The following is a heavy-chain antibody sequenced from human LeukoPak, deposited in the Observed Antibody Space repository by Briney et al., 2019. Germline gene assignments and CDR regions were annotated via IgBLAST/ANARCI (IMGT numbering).Heavy chain of an antibody. J-gene: IGHJ4*02. V-gene: IGHV1-69*13. CDR2: IIPIFGTA. CDR1: GGTFSSYA. CDR3: ASARGSNYGSLGD. Sequence: SVKVSCKASGGTFSSYAISWVRQAPGQGLEWMGGIIPIFGTANYAQKFQGRVTITADESTSTAYMELSSLRSEDTAVYYCASARGSNYGSLGDWGQGTLVTVSS. D-gene: IGHD5-18*01.